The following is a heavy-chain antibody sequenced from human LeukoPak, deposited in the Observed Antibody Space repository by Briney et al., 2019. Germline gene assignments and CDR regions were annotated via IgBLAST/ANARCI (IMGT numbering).Heavy chain of an antibody. V-gene: IGHV3-23*01. J-gene: IGHJ4*02. CDR3: GKEGGLYDSGGYFDY. CDR1: GYTFSSYA. Sequence: GESLRLSCAASGYTFSSYAMGWARQAPGKGLEWVSTISSSGGRTYYADPVKGRFTISRDSSKNMLYMQMNSLRAEDTAVYYCGKEGGLYDSGGYFDYWGQGTLVTVSS. CDR2: ISSSGGRT. D-gene: IGHD3-3*01.